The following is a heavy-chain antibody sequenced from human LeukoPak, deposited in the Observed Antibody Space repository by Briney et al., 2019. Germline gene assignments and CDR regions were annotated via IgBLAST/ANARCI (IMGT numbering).Heavy chain of an antibody. V-gene: IGHV1-18*01. Sequence: ASVKVSCKASGYIFTSYGISWVRQAPGQGLEWMGWISAYNGNTNYAQKLQGRVTMTTDTSTSTAYMELRSLRSDDTAVYYCARDGGQQLVPYSPDYWGQGALVTVSS. J-gene: IGHJ4*02. CDR2: ISAYNGNT. CDR1: GYIFTSYG. D-gene: IGHD6-13*01. CDR3: ARDGGQQLVPYSPDY.